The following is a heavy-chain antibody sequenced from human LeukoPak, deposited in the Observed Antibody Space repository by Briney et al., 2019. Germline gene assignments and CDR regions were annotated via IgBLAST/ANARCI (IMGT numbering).Heavy chain of an antibody. Sequence: GGSLRLSCAASGFTFSSYSMNWVRQAPGRGLEWVSYISSGVSTIYYADSVKGRFTISRDNAKKSLYLQMHSLRAEDTAVYYCARWTTVTTMYNIRIYAFDIWGQGTMVTVSS. CDR3: ARWTTVTTMYNIRIYAFDI. J-gene: IGHJ3*02. V-gene: IGHV3-48*04. CDR1: GFTFSSYS. CDR2: ISSGVSTI. D-gene: IGHD4-17*01.